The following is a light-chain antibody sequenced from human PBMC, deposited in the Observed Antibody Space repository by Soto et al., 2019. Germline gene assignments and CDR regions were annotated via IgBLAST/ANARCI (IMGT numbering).Light chain of an antibody. Sequence: IVWTKYQPTVSLCRGRREPLFCRVSQSVSSYLAWYQQKPGQAPRLLIYDASNRATGIPARFSGSGSGTDFTLTIRSLEPEDFAVYSCQQRSNWPPITFGQGTRLEIK. J-gene: IGKJ5*01. CDR1: QSVSSY. CDR2: DAS. CDR3: QQRSNWPPIT. V-gene: IGKV3-11*01.